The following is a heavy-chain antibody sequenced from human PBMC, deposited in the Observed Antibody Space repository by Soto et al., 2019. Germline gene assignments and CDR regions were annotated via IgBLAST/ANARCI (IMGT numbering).Heavy chain of an antibody. Sequence: QVQLVQSGPEVKMPGASVKVSCKTSGYSFTAYGLAWLRQAPGQRPEWLGWVGTNNANTNYVQKFQDRVTMTTDRSTTTTYMELRSLRSDDTAVYYCARELNTDTSAYYSFAFWGQGTLVTVSS. CDR2: VGTNNANT. CDR3: ARELNTDTSAYYSFAF. CDR1: GYSFTAYG. J-gene: IGHJ4*02. D-gene: IGHD3-22*01. V-gene: IGHV1-18*01.